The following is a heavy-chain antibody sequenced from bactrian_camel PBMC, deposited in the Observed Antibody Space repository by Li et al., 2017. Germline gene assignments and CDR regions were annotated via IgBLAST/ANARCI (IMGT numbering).Heavy chain of an antibody. CDR2: ICTGDDSI. V-gene: IGHV3S63*01. Sequence: HVQLVESGGGSVQAGGSLRLSCTTSRYTYRNKCMGWFRQAPGKEREGVACICTGDDSIYYADPVKGRFTVSKDNAKITLTLQMNSLEPEDSAMYFCAAGTVNCWIGANFAYWGQGTQVTVS. CDR1: RYTYRNKC. CDR3: AAGTVNCWIGANFAY. D-gene: IGHD7*01. J-gene: IGHJ4*01.